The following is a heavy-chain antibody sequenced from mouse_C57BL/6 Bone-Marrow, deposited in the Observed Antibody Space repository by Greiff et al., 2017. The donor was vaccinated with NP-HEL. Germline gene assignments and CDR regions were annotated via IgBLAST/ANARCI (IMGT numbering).Heavy chain of an antibody. CDR1: GYTFTSYW. CDR2: IYPGNSDT. CDR3: TRDYGSSYEYYFDY. D-gene: IGHD1-1*01. Sequence: SGTVLARPGASVKMSCKTSGYTFTSYWMHWVKQRPGQGLEWIGAIYPGNSDTSYNQKFKGKAKLTAVTSASTAYMELSSLTNEDSAVYYCTRDYGSSYEYYFDYWGQGTTLTVSS. J-gene: IGHJ2*01. V-gene: IGHV1-5*01.